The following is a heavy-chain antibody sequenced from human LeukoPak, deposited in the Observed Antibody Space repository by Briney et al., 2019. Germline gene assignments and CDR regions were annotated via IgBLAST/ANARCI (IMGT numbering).Heavy chain of an antibody. J-gene: IGHJ5*02. CDR2: MQYDGSVE. CDR3: AKRGVSGHH. V-gene: IGHV3-30*02. D-gene: IGHD2-15*01. CDR1: GFSFNNYG. Sequence: GGSLRLSCVASGFSFNNYGTHWVRQAPGKGLEWVTFMQYDGSVEFYADSVKGRFTISRDNSKNTVYLQMTSLRTEDTAVYYCAKRGVSGHHWGQGTLVTVSS.